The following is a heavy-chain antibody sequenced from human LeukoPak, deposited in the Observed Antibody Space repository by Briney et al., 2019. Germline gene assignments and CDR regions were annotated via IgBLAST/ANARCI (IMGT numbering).Heavy chain of an antibody. Sequence: GGSLRLSCAASGFTFTTYDMHWVRQAPDKGLEWVAVTSSDGGLKFHADSVKGRFTITRDNSKNTLFLQMNSLRAEDTAVYYCAKLSQPYYYYGMDVWGQGTTVTVSS. CDR1: GFTFTTYD. CDR3: AKLSQPYYYYGMDV. D-gene: IGHD2-2*01. J-gene: IGHJ6*02. V-gene: IGHV3-30*18. CDR2: TSSDGGLK.